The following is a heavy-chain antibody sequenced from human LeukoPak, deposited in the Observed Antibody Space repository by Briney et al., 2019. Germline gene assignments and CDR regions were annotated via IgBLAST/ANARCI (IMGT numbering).Heavy chain of an antibody. Sequence: SETLSLTCTVSGGSISSYYWSWIRQPPGKGLEWIGYIYYSGSTNYNPSLKSRVTISVDTSKNQFSLKLSSVTAVDTAVYYCARSSSGWLLGDYWGQGTLVTVSS. D-gene: IGHD3-22*01. CDR1: GGSISSYY. CDR3: ARSSSGWLLGDY. V-gene: IGHV4-59*01. CDR2: IYYSGST. J-gene: IGHJ4*02.